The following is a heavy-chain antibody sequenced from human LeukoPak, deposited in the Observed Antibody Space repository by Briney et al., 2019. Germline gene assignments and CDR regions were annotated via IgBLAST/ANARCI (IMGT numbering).Heavy chain of an antibody. V-gene: IGHV3-9*01. D-gene: IGHD3-10*01. CDR2: ISWNSGSI. Sequence: GGSLRLSCAASGFTFDDYAMHWVRQAPGKGLEWVSGISWNSGSIGYADSVKGRFTISRDNAKNSLYLQMNSLRAEDTAVYYCAKDQGSGSGYYSWGYFDYWGQGTLVTVSS. J-gene: IGHJ4*02. CDR3: AKDQGSGSGYYSWGYFDY. CDR1: GFTFDDYA.